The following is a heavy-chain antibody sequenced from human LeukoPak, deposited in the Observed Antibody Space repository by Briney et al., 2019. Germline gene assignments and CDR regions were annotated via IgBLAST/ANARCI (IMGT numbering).Heavy chain of an antibody. J-gene: IGHJ4*02. CDR3: ARTIHLGAYFDY. D-gene: IGHD2-2*02. Sequence: PSETLSLTCSVSGGSISSLYWSWIRQPPGKGLEWIGYIYYTGSTNYIPSLKSRVTISVDTSKNQFSLKLTSVTAADTAVYFCARTIHLGAYFDYWGQGTLVTVSS. CDR2: IYYTGST. CDR1: GGSISSLY. V-gene: IGHV4-59*01.